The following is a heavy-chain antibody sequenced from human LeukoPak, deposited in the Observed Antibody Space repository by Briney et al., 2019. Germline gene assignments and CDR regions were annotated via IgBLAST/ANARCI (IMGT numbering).Heavy chain of an antibody. Sequence: SETLSPTCTVSGGSISSGYYWNLIRQHPGKGLEWIGYIYYSGSTYYNPSLKRRVAIYVDPSKNQFSLTLSSVTAAHTAVYYCAVGDCSSTSCYFHYYMDVWGKGTTVTVSS. V-gene: IGHV4-31*03. J-gene: IGHJ6*03. CDR3: AVGDCSSTSCYFHYYMDV. CDR1: GGSISSGYY. CDR2: IYYSGST. D-gene: IGHD2-2*01.